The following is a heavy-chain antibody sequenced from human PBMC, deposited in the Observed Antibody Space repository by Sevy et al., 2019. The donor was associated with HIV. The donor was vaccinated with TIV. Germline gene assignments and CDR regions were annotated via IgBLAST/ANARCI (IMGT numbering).Heavy chain of an antibody. CDR3: ARVVVPAAAFYYYYGMDV. CDR2: ISYDGSNK. Sequence: GGSLRLSCAASGFTFSDYSMHWVRQAPGKGLEWVAVISYDGSNKYYADSVKGRFTISRDNSKNTLYLQMNSLRAEDTAVYYCARVVVPAAAFYYYYGMDVWGQGTTVTVSS. CDR1: GFTFSDYS. V-gene: IGHV3-30*04. J-gene: IGHJ6*02. D-gene: IGHD2-2*01.